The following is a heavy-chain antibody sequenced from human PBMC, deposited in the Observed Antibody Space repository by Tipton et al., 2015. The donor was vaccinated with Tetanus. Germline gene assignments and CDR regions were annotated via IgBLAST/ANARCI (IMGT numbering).Heavy chain of an antibody. Sequence: TLSLTCTVSGGSISSSSYYWGWIRQPPGKGLEWIGYIYYSGSTNYNPSLKSRVTMSVDTSKNQFSLKLSSVTAADTAVYYCASHYGSGSDDAFDIWGQGTMVTVSS. CDR1: GGSISSSSYY. J-gene: IGHJ3*02. CDR2: IYYSGST. CDR3: ASHYGSGSDDAFDI. D-gene: IGHD3-10*01. V-gene: IGHV4-61*05.